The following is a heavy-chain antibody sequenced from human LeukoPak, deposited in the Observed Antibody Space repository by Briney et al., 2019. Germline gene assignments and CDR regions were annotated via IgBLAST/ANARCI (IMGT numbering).Heavy chain of an antibody. CDR2: IAGDGIDK. CDR1: GFXFSANP. Sequence: PGGSLRLSCAASGFXFSANPIHWVRQAAGKGLEWMAFIAGDGIDKYYADPVKGRYTISRDNSKHTLYLQMDSLRDEDTAVYYCARQGYTGTYYRPLDSWGQGTLVSVSS. D-gene: IGHD1-26*01. CDR3: ARQGYTGTYYRPLDS. V-gene: IGHV3-30-3*01. J-gene: IGHJ4*02.